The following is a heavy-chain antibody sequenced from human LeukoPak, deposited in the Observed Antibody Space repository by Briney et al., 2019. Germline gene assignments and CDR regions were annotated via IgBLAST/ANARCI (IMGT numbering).Heavy chain of an antibody. V-gene: IGHV5-51*01. J-gene: IGHJ3*02. CDR3: ASIGGSCPDAFDM. Sequence: GESLQIYCKGSGYCFTSYWIDWVRQMPGKGLEWMGIIYPGDSDTRYSPSFQGQVTISTDKSISTAYLQWRCLNVADTAMYYCASIGGSCPDAFDMWGEGSMVTVSS. D-gene: IGHD2-15*01. CDR2: IYPGDSDT. CDR1: GYCFTSYW.